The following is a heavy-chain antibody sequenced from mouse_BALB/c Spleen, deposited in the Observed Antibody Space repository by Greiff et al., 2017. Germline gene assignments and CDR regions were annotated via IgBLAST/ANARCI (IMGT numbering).Heavy chain of an antibody. J-gene: IGHJ3*01. CDR2: IDPENGDT. CDR1: GFNIKDYY. V-gene: IGHV14-4*02. CDR3: NAYGRSTMITRAWFAY. Sequence: VQLQQSGAELVRSGASVKLSCTASGFNIKDYYMHWVKQRPEQGLEWIGWIDPENGDTEYAPKFQGKATMTADTSSNTAYLQLSSLTSEDTAVYYCNAYGRSTMITRAWFAYWGQGTLVTVSA. D-gene: IGHD2-4*01.